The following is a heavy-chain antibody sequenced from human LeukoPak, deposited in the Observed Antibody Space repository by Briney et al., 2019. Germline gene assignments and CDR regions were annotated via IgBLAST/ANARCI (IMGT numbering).Heavy chain of an antibody. CDR3: ARVPGGQLGYYYGMYV. J-gene: IGHJ6*02. D-gene: IGHD2-8*02. CDR2: INPNSGGT. CDR1: GYTFTGSY. Sequence: GASVKVSCKASGYTFTGSYMHWVRQAPGQGLEWMGWINPNSGGTNYAQKFQGRVTVTRDTSISTAYMELSRLRSDDTAVYYCARVPGGQLGYYYGMYVWGQVTTVTVSS. V-gene: IGHV1-2*02.